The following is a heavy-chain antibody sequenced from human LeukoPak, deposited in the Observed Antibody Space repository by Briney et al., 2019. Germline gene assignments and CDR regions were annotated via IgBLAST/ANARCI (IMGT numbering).Heavy chain of an antibody. CDR1: GGTFSSYA. CDR2: IIPIFGTA. J-gene: IGHJ6*02. Sequence: SVKVSCKASGGTFSSYAISWVRQAPGQGLEWMGGIIPIFGTANYAQKFQGRVTITADESTSTAYVELSSLRSEDTAVYYCARGSSSWQPAYYYYYGMDVWGQGTTVTVSS. D-gene: IGHD6-13*01. V-gene: IGHV1-69*01. CDR3: ARGSSSWQPAYYYYYGMDV.